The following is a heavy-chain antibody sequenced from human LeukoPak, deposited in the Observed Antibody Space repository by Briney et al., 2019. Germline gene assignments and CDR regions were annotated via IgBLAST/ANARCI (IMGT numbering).Heavy chain of an antibody. Sequence: SETLSLTCAVYGGSFSGYYWSWIRQHPGKGLEWIGYIYYSGSTYYNPSLKSRVTISVGTSKNQFSLKLSSVTAADTAVYYCARVGCSSTSCYPPSGYYYYYYMDVWGKGTTVTVSS. D-gene: IGHD2-2*01. CDR3: ARVGCSSTSCYPPSGYYYYYYMDV. CDR1: GGSFSGYY. J-gene: IGHJ6*03. V-gene: IGHV4-31*11. CDR2: IYYSGST.